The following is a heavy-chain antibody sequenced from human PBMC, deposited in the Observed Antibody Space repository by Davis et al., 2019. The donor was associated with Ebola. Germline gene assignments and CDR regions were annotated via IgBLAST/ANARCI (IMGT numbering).Heavy chain of an antibody. J-gene: IGHJ6*02. V-gene: IGHV4-34*01. CDR3: ATGGAMVRRYYYYGMDV. CDR2: INHSGST. Sequence: GSLRLSCAVYGGSFSGHYWSWIRQPPGKGLEWIGEINHSGSTNYNPSLRSRVTISVDTSKNQFSPKLSSVTAADTAMYYCATGGAMVRRYYYYGMDVWGQGTTVTVSS. D-gene: IGHD5-18*01. CDR1: GGSFSGHY.